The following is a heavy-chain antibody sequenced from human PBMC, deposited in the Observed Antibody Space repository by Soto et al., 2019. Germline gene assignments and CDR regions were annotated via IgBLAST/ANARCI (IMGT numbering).Heavy chain of an antibody. CDR1: GFTFSSYA. J-gene: IGHJ3*02. D-gene: IGHD3-16*02. CDR3: AKEGYDYIWGSYRGNAFDI. V-gene: IGHV3-23*01. Sequence: EVQLLESGGDWVQPGGSLRLSCAASGFTFSSYAMNWVRQAPGEGLEWVSIISGSGSSTYYAESVKGRFTISRDNSKNSLYIQINSLRAEDAAVYYCAKEGYDYIWGSYRGNAFDIWGQGTMVTVSS. CDR2: ISGSGSST.